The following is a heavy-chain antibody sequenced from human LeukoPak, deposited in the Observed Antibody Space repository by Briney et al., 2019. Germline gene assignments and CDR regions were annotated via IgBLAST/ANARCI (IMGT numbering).Heavy chain of an antibody. V-gene: IGHV1-2*02. D-gene: IGHD3-22*01. CDR2: INPNSGGT. Sequence: GASVKVSCKASGYTFTGYYMHWVRQAPGQGLEWMGWINPNSGGTKYAQTFQGRVTMTRDTSISTAYMELSRLRSDDTAVYYCAREYYDSSAYNQEAIDYWGQGTLVTVSS. CDR1: GYTFTGYY. CDR3: AREYYDSSAYNQEAIDY. J-gene: IGHJ4*02.